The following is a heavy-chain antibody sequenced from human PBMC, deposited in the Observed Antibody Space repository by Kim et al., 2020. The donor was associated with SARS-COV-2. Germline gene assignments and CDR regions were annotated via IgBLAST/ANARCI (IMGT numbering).Heavy chain of an antibody. V-gene: IGHV1-69*13. D-gene: IGHD3-22*01. CDR2: IIPIFGTA. J-gene: IGHJ5*02. Sequence: SVKVSCKASGGTFSSYAISWVRQAPGQGLEWMGGIIPIFGTANYAQKFQGRVTITADESTSTAYMELSSLRSEDTAVYYCARPYYYDSSGYENWFDPWGQGTLVTVSS. CDR1: GGTFSSYA. CDR3: ARPYYYDSSGYENWFDP.